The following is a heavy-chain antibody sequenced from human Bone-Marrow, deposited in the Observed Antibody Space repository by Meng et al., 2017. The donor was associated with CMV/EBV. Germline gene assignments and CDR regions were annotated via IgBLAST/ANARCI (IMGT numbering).Heavy chain of an antibody. CDR1: SGGYY. Sequence: SGGYYWSWIRQRPGTGLEWIGYIYYSGSTYYNPSLKSRVTISVDTSKNQFSLKLSSVTAADTAVYYCARVDYYYDSSGYYCNWFDPWGQGTLVTVSS. V-gene: IGHV4-31*02. CDR2: IYYSGST. J-gene: IGHJ5*02. D-gene: IGHD3-22*01. CDR3: ARVDYYYDSSGYYCNWFDP.